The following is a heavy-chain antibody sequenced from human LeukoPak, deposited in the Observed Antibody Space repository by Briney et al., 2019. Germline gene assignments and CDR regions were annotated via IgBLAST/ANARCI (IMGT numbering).Heavy chain of an antibody. CDR3: ARGVAAAGTVVPNFDY. CDR2: IYTSGST. D-gene: IGHD6-13*01. J-gene: IGHJ4*02. CDR1: GGSISSGSYY. Sequence: PSQTLSLTCTVSGGSISSGSYYWSWIRQPAGKGLEWIGRIYTSGSTNYNPSLKSRVTISVDKSKNQFSLKLSSVTAADTAVYYCARGVAAAGTVVPNFDYWGQGTLVTVSS. V-gene: IGHV4-61*02.